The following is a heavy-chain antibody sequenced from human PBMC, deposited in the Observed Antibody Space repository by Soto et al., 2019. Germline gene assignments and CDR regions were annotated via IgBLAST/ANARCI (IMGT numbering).Heavy chain of an antibody. V-gene: IGHV4-59*08. D-gene: IGHD2-2*01. Sequence: SETLSLTCTVSGGSISTYYWNWIRQPPGTGLEWIGYIYYSGSTNYNPSLKSRVTISVDTSKNQFSLKLHSVTAADTAVYYWASSMPLSEVPYMDVWAKGTPGTDSS. CDR2: IYYSGST. J-gene: IGHJ6*03. CDR3: ASSMPLSEVPYMDV. CDR1: GGSISTYY.